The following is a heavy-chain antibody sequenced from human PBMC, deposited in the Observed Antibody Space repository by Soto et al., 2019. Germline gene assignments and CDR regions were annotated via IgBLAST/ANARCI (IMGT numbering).Heavy chain of an antibody. CDR1: SGSISSSNW. D-gene: IGHD2-8*01. V-gene: IGHV4-4*02. CDR3: ARDARGYCTNGVCPLYYYYYYMDV. CDR2: IYDSGST. Sequence: QVQLQESGPGLVKPSGTLSLTCAVSSGSISSSNWWSWVRQPPGKGLEWIGEIYDSGSTNYNPSLKSRVTISVDKSKNQFSMKLSSVTAADTAVYYCARDARGYCTNGVCPLYYYYYYMDVWGKGTTVTVSS. J-gene: IGHJ6*03.